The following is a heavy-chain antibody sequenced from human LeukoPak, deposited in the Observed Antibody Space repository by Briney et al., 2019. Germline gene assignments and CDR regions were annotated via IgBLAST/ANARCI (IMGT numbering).Heavy chain of an antibody. CDR1: GYSFSNYA. J-gene: IGHJ4*02. D-gene: IGHD3-16*02. Sequence: ASVKVSCKASGYSFSNYAMNWVRQAPGQGLEFMGWIHPSTGNPAYAQGFSGRFVFSLDTSVTTTYLQISDLKTEDTAVYFCARALDSLGGLSLPDYWGQGTLVTVSS. V-gene: IGHV7-4-1*02. CDR2: IHPSTGNP. CDR3: ARALDSLGGLSLPDY.